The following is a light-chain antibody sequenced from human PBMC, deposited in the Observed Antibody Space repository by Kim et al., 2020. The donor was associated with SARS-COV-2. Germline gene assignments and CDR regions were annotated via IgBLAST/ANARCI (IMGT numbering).Light chain of an antibody. J-gene: IGLJ3*02. CDR1: SSDVGSNYY. Sequence: GQSITISCTGTSSDVGSNYYVSWYQQHPGKAPKLMIDDVSKRPSGVANRFSGYKAGNTASLTISGLQAEDEADYYCSSYTSSSTWVFGGGTQLTVL. CDR2: DVS. V-gene: IGLV2-14*04. CDR3: SSYTSSSTWV.